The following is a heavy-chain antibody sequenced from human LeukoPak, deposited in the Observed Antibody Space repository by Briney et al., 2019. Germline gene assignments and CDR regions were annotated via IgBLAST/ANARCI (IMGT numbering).Heavy chain of an antibody. Sequence: PGGSLRLSCAASGFTFSTHGMHWVRQAPGKGLEWVAFIRYDGSNKYYADSVKGRFTISRDNSKNTLYLQMNSLRAEDTAVYFCAKDKDPWKSTSISDFDYWGQGTLVTVSS. D-gene: IGHD1-1*01. V-gene: IGHV3-30*02. CDR3: AKDKDPWKSTSISDFDY. CDR2: IRYDGSNK. J-gene: IGHJ4*02. CDR1: GFTFSTHG.